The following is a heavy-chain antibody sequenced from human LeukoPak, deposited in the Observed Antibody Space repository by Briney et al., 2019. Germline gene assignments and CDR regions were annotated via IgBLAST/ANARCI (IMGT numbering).Heavy chain of an antibody. CDR1: GFTCSSYA. CDR3: AKGWERSYYFDY. J-gene: IGHJ4*02. Sequence: QPGGSLRLSCAASGFTCSSYAMSWVRQAPGKGLEWVSAISASGGSTYYADSVKGRFTISRDNSKNTLYLQMNSLRAEDTAVYYCAKGWERSYYFDYWGQGTLVTVSS. CDR2: ISASGGST. V-gene: IGHV3-23*01. D-gene: IGHD1-26*01.